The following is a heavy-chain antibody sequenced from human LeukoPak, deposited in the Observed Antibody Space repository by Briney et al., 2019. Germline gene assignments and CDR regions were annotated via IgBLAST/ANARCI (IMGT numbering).Heavy chain of an antibody. D-gene: IGHD5-18*01. V-gene: IGHV3-23*01. J-gene: IGHJ4*02. CDR2: ISGDSGNI. CDR1: GFTFSTYA. CDR3: ARGVDNSYGYVF. Sequence: GGSLRLSCAASGFTFSTYAMSWVRQAPGKGLEWVSAISGDSGNIFYADSVKGRFTISRDNAMNTLYLQMNSLRTEDTAVYYCARGVDNSYGYVFWGQGTRVAVSP.